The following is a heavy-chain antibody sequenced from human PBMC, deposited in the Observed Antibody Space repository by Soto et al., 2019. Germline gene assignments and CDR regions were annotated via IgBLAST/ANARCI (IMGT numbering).Heavy chain of an antibody. CDR2: INAGNGNT. CDR3: ARSFVVVTDFDY. CDR1: GYTFTSYG. V-gene: IGHV1-3*01. Sequence: ASVKVSCKASGYTFTSYGMHWVRQAPGQRLEWMGWINAGNGNTKYSQKFQGRVTITRDTSANTAYMELSSLRSEDTAVYYCARSFVVVTDFDYWGQGTLVTVSS. J-gene: IGHJ4*02. D-gene: IGHD2-21*02.